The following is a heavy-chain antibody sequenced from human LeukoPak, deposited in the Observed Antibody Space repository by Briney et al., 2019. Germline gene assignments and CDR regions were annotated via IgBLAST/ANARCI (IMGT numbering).Heavy chain of an antibody. V-gene: IGHV3-21*06. Sequence: GGSLRLSCAASGFTFSSYSMNWVRQAPGKGLEWVSSISRNSRYIYYADSMRGRFTISRDNAKNSLYLQMNSLKPEDTAVYHCARVAEAAAFDSWGQGTLVTVSS. J-gene: IGHJ4*02. CDR2: ISRNSRYI. CDR3: ARVAEAAAFDS. D-gene: IGHD6-13*01. CDR1: GFTFSSYS.